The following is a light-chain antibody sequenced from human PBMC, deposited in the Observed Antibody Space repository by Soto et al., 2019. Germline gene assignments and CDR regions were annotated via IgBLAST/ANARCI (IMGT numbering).Light chain of an antibody. CDR3: CSYAGL. J-gene: IGLJ3*02. CDR1: SSDVGSYNL. Sequence: QSVLTQPASVSGSPGQSITISCTGTSSDVGSYNLVSWYQQHPGKAPKLMIYEGSKRPSGVSNRFSGSKSGNTASLTISGLQAEDEADYYCCSYAGLFGGGTKLTV. CDR2: EGS. V-gene: IGLV2-23*01.